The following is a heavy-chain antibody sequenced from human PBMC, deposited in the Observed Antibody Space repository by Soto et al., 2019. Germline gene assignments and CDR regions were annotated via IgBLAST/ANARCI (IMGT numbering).Heavy chain of an antibody. J-gene: IGHJ6*02. CDR2: ISGSGGST. CDR3: AKDPPHIVVVTAPSHGMDV. CDR1: GFTFSSYA. Sequence: GGSLRLSCAASGFTFSSYAMSWVRQAPGKGLEWVSAISGSGGSTYYADSVKGRFTISRDNSKNTLYLQMNSLRAEDTAVYYCAKDPPHIVVVTAPSHGMDVWGQGTTVTVSS. V-gene: IGHV3-23*01. D-gene: IGHD2-21*02.